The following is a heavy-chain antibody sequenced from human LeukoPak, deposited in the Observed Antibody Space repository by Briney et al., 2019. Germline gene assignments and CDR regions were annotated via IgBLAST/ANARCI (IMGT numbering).Heavy chain of an antibody. J-gene: IGHJ4*02. D-gene: IGHD3-16*02. V-gene: IGHV3-49*04. CDR2: IRSKAYGGTT. Sequence: PGGSLRLSCTASGFTFGDYAMSWVRQAPGKGLEWVGFIRSKAYGGTTEYAASVKGRFTISRDDSKSIAYLQMNSLKTEDTAVYYRTSRYGMPGYWGQGTLVTVSS. CDR1: GFTFGDYA. CDR3: TSRYGMPGY.